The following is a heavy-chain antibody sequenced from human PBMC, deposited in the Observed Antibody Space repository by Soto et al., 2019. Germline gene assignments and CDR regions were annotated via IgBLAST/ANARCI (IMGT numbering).Heavy chain of an antibody. CDR3: ARAVAAAGTGQRHNWFDP. CDR2: INHSGST. J-gene: IGHJ5*02. V-gene: IGHV4-34*01. CDR1: GGSFSGYY. Sequence: PSETLSLTCAVYGGSFSGYYWSWIRQPPGKGLEWIGEINHSGSTTYNPSLNSRVTISVDTSKNQFSLKLSSVTAADTAVCYCARAVAAAGTGQRHNWFDPWGQGTLVTVSS. D-gene: IGHD6-13*01.